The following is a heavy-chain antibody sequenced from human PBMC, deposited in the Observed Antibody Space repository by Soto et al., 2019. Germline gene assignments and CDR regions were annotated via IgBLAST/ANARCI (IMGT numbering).Heavy chain of an antibody. D-gene: IGHD2-8*01. J-gene: IGHJ6*03. CDR2: ISAYNGNT. CDR3: ARGLGYCTNGVCSYYYYYYYMDV. V-gene: IGHV1-18*01. Sequence: ASVKVSYKASGYTFTSYGISWVRQAPGQGLEWMGWISAYNGNTNYAQKLQGRVTMTTDTSTSTAYMELRSLRSDDTAVYYCARGLGYCTNGVCSYYYYYYYMDVWGKGTTVTVSS. CDR1: GYTFTSYG.